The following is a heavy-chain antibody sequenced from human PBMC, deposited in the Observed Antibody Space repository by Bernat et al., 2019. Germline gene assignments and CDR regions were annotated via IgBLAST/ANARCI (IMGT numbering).Heavy chain of an antibody. CDR2: INWNGGST. Sequence: EVQLVESGGGVVRPGGSLRLSCAASGFTFDDYGMSWVRQAPGKGLEWVSGINWNGGSTGYADSVKGRFTISGDNAKNSLYLQMNSMRAEDTALYYCARDGYYDFWSGYPKGGDAFDIWGQGTMVTVSS. CDR1: GFTFDDYG. V-gene: IGHV3-20*04. CDR3: ARDGYYDFWSGYPKGGDAFDI. D-gene: IGHD3-3*01. J-gene: IGHJ3*02.